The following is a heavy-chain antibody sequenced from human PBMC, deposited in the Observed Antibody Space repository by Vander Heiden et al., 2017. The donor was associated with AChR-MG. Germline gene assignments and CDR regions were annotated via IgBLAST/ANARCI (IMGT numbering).Heavy chain of an antibody. J-gene: IGHJ4*02. Sequence: EVQLLESGGGLVQPGGSLRLSCAASGFTFSSYAMSWVRQAPGKGLEWVSAISGSGGSTYYADSVKGRFTISRDNSKNTLYLQMNSLRAEDTAVYYCAKDLGWPRWLQFLFDYWGQGTLVTVSS. V-gene: IGHV3-23*01. CDR3: AKDLGWPRWLQFLFDY. D-gene: IGHD3-3*01. CDR1: GFTFSSYA. CDR2: ISGSGGST.